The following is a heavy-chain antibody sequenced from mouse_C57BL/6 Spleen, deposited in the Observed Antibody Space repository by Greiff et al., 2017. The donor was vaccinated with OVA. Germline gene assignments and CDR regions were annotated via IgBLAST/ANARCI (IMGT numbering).Heavy chain of an antibody. CDR2: IYPRSGNT. CDR1: GYTFTSYG. CDR3: AREETGDGGYFDY. V-gene: IGHV1-81*01. J-gene: IGHJ2*01. D-gene: IGHD4-1*01. Sequence: VQVVESGAELARPGASVKLSCKASGYTFTSYGISWVKQRTGQGLEWIGEIYPRSGNTYYNEKFKGKATLTADKSSSTAYMELRSLTSEDSAVYFCAREETGDGGYFDYWGQGTTLTVSS.